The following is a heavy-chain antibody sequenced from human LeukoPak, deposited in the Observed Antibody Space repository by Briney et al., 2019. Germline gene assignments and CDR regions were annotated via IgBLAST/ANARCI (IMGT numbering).Heavy chain of an antibody. V-gene: IGHV1-18*04. CDR3: ARDLAVAGTLVGY. J-gene: IGHJ4*02. CDR2: ISAYNGNT. CDR1: GYSSTGYY. D-gene: IGHD6-19*01. Sequence: ASVKVSCMPSGYSSTGYYMHWVRPAPGRGREWMGWISAYNGNTNYAQKLQGRVTMTTDTSTSTAYMELRSLRSDDTAVYYCARDLAVAGTLVGYWGQGTLVTVSS.